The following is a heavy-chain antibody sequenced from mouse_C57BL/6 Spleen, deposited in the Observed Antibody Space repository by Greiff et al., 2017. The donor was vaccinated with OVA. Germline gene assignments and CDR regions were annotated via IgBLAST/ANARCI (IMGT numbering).Heavy chain of an antibody. CDR1: GYTFTDYY. V-gene: IGHV1-76*01. Sequence: QVHVKQSGAELVRPGASVKLSCKASGYTFTDYYINWVKQRPGQGLEWIARIYPGSGNTYYNEKFKGKATLTAEKSSSTAYMQLSSLTSEDSAVYFCAGYYGSSYGYFDVWGTGTTVTVSS. D-gene: IGHD1-1*01. J-gene: IGHJ1*03. CDR3: AGYYGSSYGYFDV. CDR2: IYPGSGNT.